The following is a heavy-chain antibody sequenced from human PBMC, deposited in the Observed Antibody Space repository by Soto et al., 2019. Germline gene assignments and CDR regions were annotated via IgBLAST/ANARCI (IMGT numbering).Heavy chain of an antibody. CDR3: SKDRGYYYASSGSDY. V-gene: IGHV3-30*18. CDR2: ISYDGSNK. J-gene: IGHJ4*02. CDR1: GFTFSSYG. Sequence: QVQLVESGGGVVQPGRSLRLSCAASGFTFSSYGMHWVRQAPGKGLEWVAVISYDGSNKYYADSVKGRFTISRDNSKNTLYLQMNSLRAEDTAVYYCSKDRGYYYASSGSDYWGQGTLVTVSS. D-gene: IGHD3-22*01.